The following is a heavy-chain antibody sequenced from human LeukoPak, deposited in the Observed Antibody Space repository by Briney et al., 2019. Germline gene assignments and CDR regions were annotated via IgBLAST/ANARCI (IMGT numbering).Heavy chain of an antibody. J-gene: IGHJ4*02. V-gene: IGHV1-2*02. CDR1: GDTLTDYF. Sequence: ASVKVSCKASGDTLTDYFLHWVRQAPGQGLEWMGWINPNRGVTNYAQNFLGRVTMTRDTSIDTAYMDLSSLRSDDTAVYYCARGGSSDGFPYYFDYWGLGTLVIVSS. CDR2: INPNRGVT. CDR3: ARGGSSDGFPYYFDY. D-gene: IGHD5-18*01.